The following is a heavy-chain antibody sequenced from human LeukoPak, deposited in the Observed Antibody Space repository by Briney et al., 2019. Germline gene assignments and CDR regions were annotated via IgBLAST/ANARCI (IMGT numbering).Heavy chain of an antibody. CDR3: ARLPRYYDSSGHYLPYYFDY. Sequence: SETMSLTCTVSGDSISTYYWSWIRQHPGKGLEWIGYIYYSGSTYYNPSLKSRVTISVDTSKNQFSLKLSSVTAADTAVYYCARLPRYYDSSGHYLPYYFDYWGQGTLVTVSS. J-gene: IGHJ4*02. D-gene: IGHD3-22*01. CDR1: GDSISTYY. V-gene: IGHV4-59*06. CDR2: IYYSGST.